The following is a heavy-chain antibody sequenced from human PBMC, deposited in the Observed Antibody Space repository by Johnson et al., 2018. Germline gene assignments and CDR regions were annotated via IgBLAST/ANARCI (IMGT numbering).Heavy chain of an antibody. Sequence: QVQLQESGGRVVQPGRSXRLSCAASGFTFSTYAIHWVRQAPGKGLEWVAVISDDGHSTFYAEFVKGRFTISRYNSKYTMYLQMHSLKAEDTAMYYCARAQGGDYVAEYFQHWGQGTLVTVSS. D-gene: IGHD4-17*01. CDR1: GFTFSTYA. CDR2: ISDDGHST. CDR3: ARAQGGDYVAEYFQH. V-gene: IGHV3-30-3*01. J-gene: IGHJ1*01.